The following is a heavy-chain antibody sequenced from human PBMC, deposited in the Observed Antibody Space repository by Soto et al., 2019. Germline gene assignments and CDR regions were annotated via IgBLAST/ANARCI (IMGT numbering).Heavy chain of an antibody. CDR2: ISSDGNNK. D-gene: IGHD2-2*01. Sequence: QVQLVESGGGVVQPGRSLRLSCAASGFTFSNYGIHWVRQAPGKGLEWVAVISSDGNNKYYADSVQGRFTISRDNSKHTLYLQMTSLRAEDTAVYYCARSVVPATNWFDPWGQGTLVTVSS. J-gene: IGHJ5*02. CDR1: GFTFSNYG. V-gene: IGHV3-30*03. CDR3: ARSVVPATNWFDP.